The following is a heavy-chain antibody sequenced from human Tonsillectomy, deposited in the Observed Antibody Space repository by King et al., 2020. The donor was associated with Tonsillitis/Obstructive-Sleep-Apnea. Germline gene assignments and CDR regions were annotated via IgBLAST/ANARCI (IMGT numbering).Heavy chain of an antibody. V-gene: IGHV5-51*01. D-gene: IGHD1-26*01. CDR1: GYRFTSYW. Sequence: QLVQSGAEVKKPGESLKISCKGSGYRFTSYWIGWVRQMPGKGLEWMGIIYPGDSDTRYSPSSQGQVTISAAKSISTAYLQWTRLKASDTAMYYCARHGLVGPTRGTYYFDYWGQGTLVTVSS. CDR3: ARHGLVGPTRGTYYFDY. J-gene: IGHJ4*02. CDR2: IYPGDSDT.